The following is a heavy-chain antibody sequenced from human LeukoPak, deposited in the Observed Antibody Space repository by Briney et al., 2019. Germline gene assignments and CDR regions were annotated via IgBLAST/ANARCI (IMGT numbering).Heavy chain of an antibody. D-gene: IGHD5-12*01. J-gene: IGHJ4*02. V-gene: IGHV4-34*01. Sequence: SETLSLTCAVYGGSFSGYYWSWVRQPPGKGLEWIGEINHGESTNYNPSLKSRVTISVDTSKNQFSLKLSSVTAADTAVYYCARDSGWHSDYWGQGTLVTVSS. CDR1: GGSFSGYY. CDR2: INHGEST. CDR3: ARDSGWHSDY.